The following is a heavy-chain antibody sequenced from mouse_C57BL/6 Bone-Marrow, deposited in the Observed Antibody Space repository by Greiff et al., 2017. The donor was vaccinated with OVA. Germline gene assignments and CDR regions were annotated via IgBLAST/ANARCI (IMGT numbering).Heavy chain of an antibody. Sequence: VKLMESGPGLVQPSQSLSITCTVSGFSLTSYGVHWVRQSPGKGLEWLGVIWSGGSTDYNAAFISRLSISKDNSKSQVFFKMNSLQADDTAIYYCARMGGDYEDYAMDYWGQGTSVTVSS. CDR2: IWSGGST. CDR3: ARMGGDYEDYAMDY. J-gene: IGHJ4*01. D-gene: IGHD2-4*01. V-gene: IGHV2-2*01. CDR1: GFSLTSYG.